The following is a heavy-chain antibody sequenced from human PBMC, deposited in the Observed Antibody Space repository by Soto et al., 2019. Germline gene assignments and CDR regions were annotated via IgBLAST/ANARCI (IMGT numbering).Heavy chain of an antibody. CDR2: IYSGGST. CDR3: ARAPGDDPIPAAGTFDY. CDR1: GFTVSSNY. D-gene: IGHD6-13*01. V-gene: IGHV3-53*01. J-gene: IGHJ4*02. Sequence: PGGSLRLSCAASGFTVSSNYMSWVRQAPGKGLEWVSVIYSGGSTYYADSVKGRFTISRDNSKNTLYLQMNSLRAEDTAVYYCARAPGDDPIPAAGTFDYWGQGTLVTVSS.